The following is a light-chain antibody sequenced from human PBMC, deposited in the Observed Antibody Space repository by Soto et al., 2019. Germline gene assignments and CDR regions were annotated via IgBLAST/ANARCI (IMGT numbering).Light chain of an antibody. CDR3: SSFTDRNTLGT. Sequence: QSALIQPASVSGSPGQSISISCTGTSSDIGDYDYVAWYQQFPGHAPRLLIFDVNSRPSGVSDRFSGSKSGNTASLTISGLHPEDEAVYYCSSFTDRNTLGTFGGGTQLTVL. CDR2: DVN. J-gene: IGLJ2*01. V-gene: IGLV2-14*03. CDR1: SSDIGDYDY.